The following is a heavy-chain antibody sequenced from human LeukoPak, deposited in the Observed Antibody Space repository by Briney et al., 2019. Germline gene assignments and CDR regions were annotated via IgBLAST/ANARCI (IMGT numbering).Heavy chain of an antibody. J-gene: IGHJ4*02. CDR2: IYYSGGT. Sequence: SETLSLTCTVSGGSVTSYYCNWVRQPPGRGLEWIGYIYYSGGTNYNPSLESRVTISLDTAMNQFSLKLRSVTAEDTAVYYCATTGATSPSSASWFNIEYWGQGTLVPVSS. CDR3: ATTGATSPSSASWFNIEY. CDR1: GGSVTSYY. D-gene: IGHD6-13*01. V-gene: IGHV4-59*08.